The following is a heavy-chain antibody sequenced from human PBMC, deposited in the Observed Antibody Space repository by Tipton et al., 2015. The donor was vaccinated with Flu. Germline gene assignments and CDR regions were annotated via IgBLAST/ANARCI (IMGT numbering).Heavy chain of an antibody. Sequence: SLRLSCEASGFTFSRYAMSWVRQAPGKGLEWVSAISGTGSSTYYADSVKGRFTISRDNSKSTLYLQMNSLRAEDTAVYYCAKESLQSYDTGGYYPGCWGQGTLVTVSS. D-gene: IGHD3-22*01. V-gene: IGHV3-23*01. CDR1: GFTFSRYA. J-gene: IGHJ4*02. CDR2: ISGTGSST. CDR3: AKESLQSYDTGGYYPGC.